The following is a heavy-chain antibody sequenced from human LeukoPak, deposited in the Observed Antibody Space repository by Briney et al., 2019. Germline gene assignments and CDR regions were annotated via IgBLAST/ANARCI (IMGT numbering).Heavy chain of an antibody. CDR1: GYTFTSYG. CDR3: ARDRRYYDILTGYLYPGWFDP. D-gene: IGHD3-9*01. V-gene: IGHV1-18*01. J-gene: IGHJ5*02. Sequence: ASVKVSCKASGYTFTSYGISWVRQAPGQGLEWMGWISAYNGNTNYAQKLQGRVTMTTDTSTSTAYMELRSLRSDDTAVYYCARDRRYYDILTGYLYPGWFDPWGQGTLVTVSS. CDR2: ISAYNGNT.